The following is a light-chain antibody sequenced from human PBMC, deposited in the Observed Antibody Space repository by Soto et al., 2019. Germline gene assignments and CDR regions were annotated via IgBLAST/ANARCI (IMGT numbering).Light chain of an antibody. V-gene: IGKV3-20*01. CDR3: QQYGSSPFT. J-gene: IGKJ4*01. Sequence: EVVLTQSPGTLSLSPGEGATLSCKATQRVSSSYLAWYQQKPGQAPRLLIYGASSRATGIPDRFSGSGSGTDFMLTISRLEPEDFAVYFCQQYGSSPFTFGGG. CDR1: QRVSSSY. CDR2: GAS.